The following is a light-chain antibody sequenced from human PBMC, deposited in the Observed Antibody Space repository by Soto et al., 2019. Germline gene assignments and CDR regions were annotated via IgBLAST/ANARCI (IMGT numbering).Light chain of an antibody. Sequence: DIQMTQSPSSVSASVGDRVTITCRASQSISSYLNWYQQKPGKAPKLLIYAASSLQSGVPSRFSGSGSGTDFTLSITRLEPEDFAVYYCQQYETSLGLTFGQGTKVDIK. CDR1: QSISSY. V-gene: IGKV1-39*01. J-gene: IGKJ1*01. CDR3: QQYETSLGLT. CDR2: AAS.